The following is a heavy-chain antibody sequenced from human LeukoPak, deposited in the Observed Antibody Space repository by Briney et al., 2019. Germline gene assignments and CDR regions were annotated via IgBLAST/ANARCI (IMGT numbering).Heavy chain of an antibody. CDR3: AGTVAGPNWFDS. CDR2: IHYSGST. Sequence: SETLALTCNVPGGSISSYYWSWIRQPPGKRLEWIGYIHYSGSTKYNPSLKSRASISLDTPKNQFSLRLSPVTAADAAVYYCAGTVAGPNWFDSWGQGTQITVSS. V-gene: IGHV4-59*08. CDR1: GGSISSYY. D-gene: IGHD6-19*01. J-gene: IGHJ5*01.